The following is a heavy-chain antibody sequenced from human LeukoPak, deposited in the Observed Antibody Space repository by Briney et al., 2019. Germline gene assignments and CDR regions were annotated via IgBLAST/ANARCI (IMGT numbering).Heavy chain of an antibody. V-gene: IGHV3-66*01. J-gene: IGHJ4*02. D-gene: IGHD1-26*01. Sequence: GGSLRLSCAASGITVSTSYMSWVRQAPGKGLEWVSVIHRGGNTYYADSVKGRFTISRDNSKNTLYLQMNGLRGEDTAVYYCARDGPMEGATLFDFWGQGTLVTVS. CDR1: GITVSTSY. CDR3: ARDGPMEGATLFDF. CDR2: IHRGGNT.